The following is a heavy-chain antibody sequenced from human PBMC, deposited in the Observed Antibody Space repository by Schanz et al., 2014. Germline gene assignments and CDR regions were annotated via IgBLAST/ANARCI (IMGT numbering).Heavy chain of an antibody. Sequence: EVHLLESGGGLVQPGGSLRLSCAASGFSFGTYAMSWVRQAPGKGLLWVSSISGTGGDDTYYADSVKGRFTISRDNSKNTLFLQMNSLRVEDSAIYYCAKVRYSSGWRGDYFDEWGQGTLVTVAS. V-gene: IGHV3-23*01. CDR3: AKVRYSSGWRGDYFDE. CDR2: ISGTGGDDT. CDR1: GFSFGTYA. D-gene: IGHD6-25*01. J-gene: IGHJ4*02.